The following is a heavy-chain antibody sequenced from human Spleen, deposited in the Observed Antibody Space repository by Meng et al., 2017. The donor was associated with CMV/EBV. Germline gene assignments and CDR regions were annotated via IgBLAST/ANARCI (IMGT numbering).Heavy chain of an antibody. CDR1: GYSFTSYW. CDR2: IYPGDSDT. V-gene: IGHV5-51*01. J-gene: IGHJ4*02. CDR3: ARASSSWYGGKEVDY. D-gene: IGHD6-13*01. Sequence: SGYSFTSYWIGWVRQMPGKGLEWMGIIYPGDSDTRYSPSFQGQVTISADKSISTAYLQWSSLKASDTAMYYCARASSSWYGGKEVDYWGQGTLVTVSS.